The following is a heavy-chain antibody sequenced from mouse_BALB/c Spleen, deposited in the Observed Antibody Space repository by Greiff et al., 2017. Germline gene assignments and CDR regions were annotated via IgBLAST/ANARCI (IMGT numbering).Heavy chain of an antibody. V-gene: IGHV5-17*02. J-gene: IGHJ4*01. D-gene: IGHD1-1*01. CDR1: GFTFSSFG. CDR2: ISSGSSTI. Sequence: EVQLVESGGGLVQPGGSRKLSCAASGFTFSSFGMHWVRQAPEKGLEWVAYISSGSSTIYYADTVKGRFTISRDNPKNTLFLQMTSLRSEDTAMYYCTIYYGSSLYAMDYWGQGTSVTVSS. CDR3: TIYYGSSLYAMDY.